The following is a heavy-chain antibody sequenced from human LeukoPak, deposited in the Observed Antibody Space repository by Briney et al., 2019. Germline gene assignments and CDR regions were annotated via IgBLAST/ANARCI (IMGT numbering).Heavy chain of an antibody. CDR3: AKGRRDGYNYGMDV. Sequence: GGSLRLSCAASGFTFSSYVMGWVRQAPGKGLEWFSDISGSGGSTYYADSVKGRFTISRDNSKNTLYLQMNSLRAEDTAVYYCAKGRRDGYNYGMDVWGQGTTVTVSS. V-gene: IGHV3-23*01. J-gene: IGHJ6*02. CDR2: ISGSGGST. D-gene: IGHD5-24*01. CDR1: GFTFSSYV.